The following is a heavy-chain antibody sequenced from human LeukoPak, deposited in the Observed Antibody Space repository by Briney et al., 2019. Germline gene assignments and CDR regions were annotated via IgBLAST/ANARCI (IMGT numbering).Heavy chain of an antibody. CDR3: ARTGVVITDPFDY. J-gene: IGHJ4*02. V-gene: IGHV4-39*07. CDR1: GGSISSSSYY. D-gene: IGHD3-22*01. Sequence: SETLSLTCTVSGGSISSSSYYWGWVRQPPGKGLECIGYIYYSGSTYYNPSLKSRVTISVDTSKNQFSLKLSSVTAADTAVYYCARTGVVITDPFDYWGQGTLVTVSS. CDR2: IYYSGST.